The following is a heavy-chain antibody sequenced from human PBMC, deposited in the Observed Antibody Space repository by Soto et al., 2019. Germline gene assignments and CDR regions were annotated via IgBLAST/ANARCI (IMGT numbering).Heavy chain of an antibody. Sequence: QVQLQESGPGLVKPSETLSLTCTVSGGSISSYYWSWIRQPPGKGLEWIGYIYYSGSTNYNPSLKSRVTLSVDTSKNQFALNLSSVTAADTAVYYCARLTLGYSSGWYSFDYWGQGTLVTVSS. CDR2: IYYSGST. D-gene: IGHD6-19*01. CDR3: ARLTLGYSSGWYSFDY. CDR1: GGSISSYY. V-gene: IGHV4-59*01. J-gene: IGHJ4*02.